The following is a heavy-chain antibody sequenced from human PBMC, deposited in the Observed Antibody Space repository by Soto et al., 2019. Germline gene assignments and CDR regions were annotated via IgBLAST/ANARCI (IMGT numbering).Heavy chain of an antibody. V-gene: IGHV3-7*03. CDR2: IKQDGSAK. CDR1: GFTFISYW. CDR3: AKNPGYYYDSTGYHFDY. Sequence: GGSLRLSCAASGFTFISYWMSWGRQAPWKGLEWVANIKQDGSAKYYVDSVKGRFTISRDNAKNTLYLQMNSLRAEDTAVYYCAKNPGYYYDSTGYHFDYWGRGTLVTVS. D-gene: IGHD3-22*01. J-gene: IGHJ4*02.